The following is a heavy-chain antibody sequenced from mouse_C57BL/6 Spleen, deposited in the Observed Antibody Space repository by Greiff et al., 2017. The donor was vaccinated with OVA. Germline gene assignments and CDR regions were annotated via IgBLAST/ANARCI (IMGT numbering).Heavy chain of an antibody. CDR1: GYSITSGYY. V-gene: IGHV3-6*01. Sequence: EVQLQQSGPGLVKPSQSLSLTCSVTGYSITSGYYWNWIRQFPGNKLEWMGYISYDGSNNYNPSLKNRISITRDTSKNQFFLKLNSVTTEDTATYYCARIYGNLPYWYFDVWGTGTTVTVSS. CDR3: ARIYGNLPYWYFDV. CDR2: ISYDGSN. J-gene: IGHJ1*03. D-gene: IGHD2-1*01.